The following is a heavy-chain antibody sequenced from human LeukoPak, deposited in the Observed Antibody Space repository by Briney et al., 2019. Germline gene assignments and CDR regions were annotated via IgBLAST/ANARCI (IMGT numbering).Heavy chain of an antibody. CDR1: GFTFSSAW. Sequence: SGGSLRLSCAASGFTFSSAWMGWVRQAPGKGLEWVGRIKSKTDGGTTDYAAPVKVRFTISRDDSKNTLYLQMNSLKTEDTAVYYCTTDRGRTELPLFASWGQGTLVTVSS. CDR2: IKSKTDGGTT. V-gene: IGHV3-15*01. D-gene: IGHD1-26*01. J-gene: IGHJ5*01. CDR3: TTDRGRTELPLFAS.